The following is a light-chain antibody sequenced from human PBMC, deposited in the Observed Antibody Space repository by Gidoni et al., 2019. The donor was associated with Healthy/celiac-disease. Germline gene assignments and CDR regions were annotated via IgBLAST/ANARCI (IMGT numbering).Light chain of an antibody. CDR3: QQYNSYPLT. Sequence: DIQMTPSPSTLSASVGDRVTITCRASQSISSWLAWYQQKPGKAPKLLIYKASSLESGVPSRFSGSGSGTEFTLTISSLQPDDFATYYCQQYNSYPLTFGGETKVEIK. V-gene: IGKV1-5*03. J-gene: IGKJ4*01. CDR1: QSISSW. CDR2: KAS.